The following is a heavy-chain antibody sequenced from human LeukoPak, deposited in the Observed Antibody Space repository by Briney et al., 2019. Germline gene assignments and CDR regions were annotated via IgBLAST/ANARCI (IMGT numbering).Heavy chain of an antibody. D-gene: IGHD3-9*01. CDR3: ARDGTRYLLFDY. V-gene: IGHV1-2*02. Sequence: ASVKVSCKASGYTFTSYGISWVRQAPGQGLEWMGWINPNSGGTNYAQKFQGRVTMTRDTSISTAYMELSRLRSDDTAVYYCARDGTRYLLFDYWGQGTLVTVSS. J-gene: IGHJ4*02. CDR1: GYTFTSYG. CDR2: INPNSGGT.